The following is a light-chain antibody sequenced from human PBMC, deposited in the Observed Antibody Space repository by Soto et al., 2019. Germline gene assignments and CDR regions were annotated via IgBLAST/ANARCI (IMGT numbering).Light chain of an antibody. CDR3: MQRIEFPWT. V-gene: IGKV2-40*01. CDR1: QSLLDSDDGNTY. CDR2: TPS. Sequence: DIVMTQTPLSLPVTPGEPASISCRSSQSLLDSDDGNTYLDWYLQKPGQSPQLLIYTPSYRASGVPDRVSGSGSGTDFTLKIRRVEAEDVGVYYCMQRIEFPWTFGQGTKVEIK. J-gene: IGKJ1*01.